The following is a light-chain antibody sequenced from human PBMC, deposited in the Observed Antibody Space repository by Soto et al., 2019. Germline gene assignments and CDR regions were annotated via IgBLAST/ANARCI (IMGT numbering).Light chain of an antibody. CDR3: QQYNRGVT. Sequence: DIHMTQSPATLSSSVGDRVTITCRASQTVSPWLSGYQQKPGATPHILFSKVSTLESGVPSRFSGSGSGVDFTITMNGLQHDDVTTYYCQQYNRGVTFGGGTKVEIK. J-gene: IGKJ4*02. CDR1: QTVSPW. V-gene: IGKV1-5*03. CDR2: KVS.